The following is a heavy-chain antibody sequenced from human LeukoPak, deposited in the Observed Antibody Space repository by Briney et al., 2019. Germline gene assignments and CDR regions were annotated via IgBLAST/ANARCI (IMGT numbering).Heavy chain of an antibody. D-gene: IGHD6-13*01. CDR3: VRALAAGSY. CDR2: IKQDGSEK. CDR1: GFTFSSYW. V-gene: IGHV3-7*01. Sequence: GGFPRLSCAASGFTFSSYWMNWVRQSLGKGLEWVANIKQDGSEKYYVDSVKGRFTISRDNAKNSLYLQMNSLRAEDTAVYYCVRALAAGSYWGQGALVTVSS. J-gene: IGHJ4*02.